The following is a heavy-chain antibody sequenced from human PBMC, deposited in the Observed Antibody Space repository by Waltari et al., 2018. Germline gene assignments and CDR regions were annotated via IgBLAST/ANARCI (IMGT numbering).Heavy chain of an antibody. V-gene: IGHV3-23*01. Sequence: EVQLLESGGGLVQPGGSLRLSCAASGLTFSSYAMNWVRQAPGKGLEWVSVIGASGAPTYYADSVKGRFTISRDNSKNTLYLQMNSLRAEDTAVYYCARCRTGYYLDFQHWGQGTLVTVSS. CDR1: GLTFSSYA. D-gene: IGHD3-9*01. J-gene: IGHJ1*01. CDR3: ARCRTGYYLDFQH. CDR2: IGASGAPT.